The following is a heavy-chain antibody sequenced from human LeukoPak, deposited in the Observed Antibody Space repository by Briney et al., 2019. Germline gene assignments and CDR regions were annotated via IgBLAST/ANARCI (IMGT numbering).Heavy chain of an antibody. J-gene: IGHJ5*02. CDR3: ATSPTFDP. V-gene: IGHV3-23*01. Sequence: GGSLRLSCTASGFTFSSYAMSWVRQAPGKGLEWVSAISGSGDNTYYADSVKGRFTISRDNSKNTLYLQMNNLRAEDTAVYYCATSPTFDPWGQGTLVTVSS. CDR2: ISGSGDNT. CDR1: GFTFSSYA.